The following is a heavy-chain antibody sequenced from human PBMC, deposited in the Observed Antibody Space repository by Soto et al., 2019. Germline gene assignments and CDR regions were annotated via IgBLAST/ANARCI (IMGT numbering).Heavy chain of an antibody. V-gene: IGHV3-21*01. J-gene: IGHJ2*01. CDR3: ARDRDWYFDL. CDR2: ISSSSSFI. D-gene: IGHD3-10*01. Sequence: EVQLVESGGGLVKPGGSLRLSCAASGFTFSSYSMNWVRQAPGKGLERVSSISSSSSFIYQADSVKGRFTISRDNAKNSLYLQMTSRSAEDTAVYYCARDRDWYFDLWGRGTLVTVSS. CDR1: GFTFSSYS.